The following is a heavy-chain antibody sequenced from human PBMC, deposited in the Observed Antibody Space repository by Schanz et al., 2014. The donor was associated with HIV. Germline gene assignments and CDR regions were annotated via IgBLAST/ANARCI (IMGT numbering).Heavy chain of an antibody. J-gene: IGHJ4*02. CDR1: GFTFSAYS. D-gene: IGHD2-2*01. Sequence: EEQLVESGGGLVKPGESLRLACAASGFTFSAYSMKWVRQAPGKGLEWVSSISRDPSYIYYADSVRGRFTISRDNAKNSLYLQMNSLRVEDTALFYCARRRADQKTFDYWGQGALVTVSS. CDR2: ISRDPSYI. CDR3: ARRRADQKTFDY. V-gene: IGHV3-21*01.